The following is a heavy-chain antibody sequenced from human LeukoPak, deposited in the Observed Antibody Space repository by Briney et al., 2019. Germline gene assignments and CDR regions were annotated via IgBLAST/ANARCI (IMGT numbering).Heavy chain of an antibody. J-gene: IGHJ4*02. CDR3: AKDFVVVPGNVNYFDH. V-gene: IGHV3-23*01. D-gene: IGHD2-21*02. CDR1: GFTFSSYG. CDR2: ISGSGDNT. Sequence: GGSLRLSCAASGFTFSSYGMSWVRQAPGKGLEWVSAISGSGDNTYYADSVKGRFTVSRDNSKNTLYVQMKSLRAEDTAVYYCAKDFVVVPGNVNYFDHWGQGTLVTVSS.